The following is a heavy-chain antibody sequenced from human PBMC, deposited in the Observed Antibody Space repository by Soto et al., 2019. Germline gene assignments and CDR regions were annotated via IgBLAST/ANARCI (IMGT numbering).Heavy chain of an antibody. V-gene: IGHV4-61*01. J-gene: IGHJ6*04. Sequence: PSETLSLTCTVSGGSVSNISDYWSWVRQPPGKGLEWIGYIYYSGSADYNPSLGSRVTISLDTSKNQFSLRLSSVTTADTAVYYCARGVGFGYYYYHMDLWGKGTTVTVSS. CDR2: IYYSGSA. CDR3: ARGVGFGYYYYHMDL. D-gene: IGHD3-10*01. CDR1: GGSVSNISDY.